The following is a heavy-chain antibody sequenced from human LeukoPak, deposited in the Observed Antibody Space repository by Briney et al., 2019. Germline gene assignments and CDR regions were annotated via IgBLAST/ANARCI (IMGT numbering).Heavy chain of an antibody. CDR3: ARGRTTLVRTIGGMDV. V-gene: IGHV1-8*01. CDR1: GYTFTNYD. J-gene: IGHJ6*02. CDR2: MNPHSDNT. Sequence: ASVKVSCKASGYTFTNYDIHWVRQATGQGLEWMGWMNPHSDNTAYAQKFQGRVTMTRNTSISTAYMELTSLRSGDTAVYYCARGRTTLVRTIGGMDVWGQGTTVTVSS. D-gene: IGHD3-10*01.